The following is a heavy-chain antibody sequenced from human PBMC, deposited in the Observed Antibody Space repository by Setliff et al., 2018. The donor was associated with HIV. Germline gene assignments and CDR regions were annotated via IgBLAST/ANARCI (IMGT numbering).Heavy chain of an antibody. Sequence: SETLSLTCAVYGRSLSGYYWSWIRQPPGKGLEWIGEINQSGSTNYNPSLKSRLTTSVDRSKNQFSLRLTSVTAADTAVYYCARDKPGEYYFDYWGQGTLVTVSS. CDR1: GRSLSGYY. CDR2: INQSGST. J-gene: IGHJ4*02. V-gene: IGHV4-34*01. CDR3: ARDKPGEYYFDY.